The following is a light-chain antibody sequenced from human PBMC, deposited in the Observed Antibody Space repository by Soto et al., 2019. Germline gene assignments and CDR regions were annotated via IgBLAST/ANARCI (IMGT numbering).Light chain of an antibody. V-gene: IGKV3-20*01. Sequence: EIVLTQSPSTLSLSPGEGATLSCRASQSVSSNNLAWYQQRPGQAPRVVIYGASTRATGIPERFSGSGSGTDFTLTISSLEPEDFAVYYCQQYGRSPFTFGPGTKVDIK. J-gene: IGKJ3*01. CDR2: GAS. CDR1: QSVSSNN. CDR3: QQYGRSPFT.